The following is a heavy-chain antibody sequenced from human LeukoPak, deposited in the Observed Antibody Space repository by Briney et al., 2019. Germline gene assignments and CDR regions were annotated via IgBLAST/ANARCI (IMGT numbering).Heavy chain of an antibody. D-gene: IGHD4-17*01. CDR3: ARYGKGNWFDP. V-gene: IGHV4-59*01. CDR1: GGSISSYY. J-gene: IGHJ5*02. CDR2: IYYSGST. Sequence: SETLSLTCTVSGGSISSYYWSWIRQPPGKGLEWIGYIYYSGSTNYNPSLKSRVTISVDTSKNQFSLKLSSVTAADTAVYYCARYGKGNWFDPWGQGTLVTVSS.